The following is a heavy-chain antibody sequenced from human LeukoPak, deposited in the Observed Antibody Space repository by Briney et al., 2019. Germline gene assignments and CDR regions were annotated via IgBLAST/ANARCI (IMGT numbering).Heavy chain of an antibody. V-gene: IGHV4-34*01. CDR1: GGSFSGYY. J-gene: IGHJ4*02. Sequence: SETLSLTCAVYGGSFSGYYWSWIRQPPGKGLEWIGEINHSGSTNYNPSLKSRVTISVNTSKNQFSLKLSSVTAADTAVYYCARSYYWGQGTLVTVSS. CDR3: ARSYY. CDR2: INHSGST.